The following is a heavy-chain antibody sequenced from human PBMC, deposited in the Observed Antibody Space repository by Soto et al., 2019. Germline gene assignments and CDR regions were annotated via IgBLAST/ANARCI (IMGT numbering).Heavy chain of an antibody. CDR2: IYHSGST. CDR3: ARLETFYDILTVYRRGYSSYGMDA. Sequence: PSETLSLTCAVSGGSISSSNWWSWVRQPPGKGLEWIGEIYHSGSTNYNPSLKSRVTISVDKSKNQFSLKLSSVTAADTAVYYCARLETFYDILTVYRRGYSSYGMDAWAQGTTFTVSS. D-gene: IGHD3-9*01. V-gene: IGHV4-4*02. CDR1: GGSISSSNW. J-gene: IGHJ6*02.